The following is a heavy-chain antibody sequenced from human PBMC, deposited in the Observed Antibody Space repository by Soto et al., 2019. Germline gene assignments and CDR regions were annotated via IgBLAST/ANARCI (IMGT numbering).Heavy chain of an antibody. CDR2: IWYDGSNK. Sequence: GGSLRLSCAASGFTFSSYGMHWVRQAPGKGLEWVAVIWYDGSNKYYADSVKGRFTISRDNSKNTLYLQMNSLRAEDTAVYYCARAVISIAVAASDFDYWGQGTLVTVSS. D-gene: IGHD6-19*01. V-gene: IGHV3-33*01. CDR3: ARAVISIAVAASDFDY. J-gene: IGHJ4*02. CDR1: GFTFSSYG.